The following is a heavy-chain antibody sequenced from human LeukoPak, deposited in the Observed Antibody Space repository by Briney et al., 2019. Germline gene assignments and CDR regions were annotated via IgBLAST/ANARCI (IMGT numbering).Heavy chain of an antibody. CDR3: ARDGSYGDYVFEEFYFDY. CDR2: IIPIFGTA. Sequence: SVKVSCKASGGTFSSYAISWVRQAPGQGLEWMGGIIPIFGTANYAQKFHGRVTITADESTSTAYMELSSLSSEDTAVYYCARDGSYGDYVFEEFYFDYWGQGTLVTVSS. V-gene: IGHV1-69*13. D-gene: IGHD4-17*01. CDR1: GGTFSSYA. J-gene: IGHJ4*02.